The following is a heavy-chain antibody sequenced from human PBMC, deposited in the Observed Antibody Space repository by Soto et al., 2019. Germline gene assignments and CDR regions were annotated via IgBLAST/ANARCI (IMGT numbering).Heavy chain of an antibody. V-gene: IGHV4-59*08. J-gene: IGHJ4*02. CDR1: GGSISTYY. D-gene: IGHD3-3*01. Sequence: QVQLQESGPGLAKPSETLSLTCTVSGGSISTYYWCWIRQPPGKGLEWIGYIYYSGSTNYNPSLKSRVTKSVDTSKNQFSLKLSSVTAADTAVYYCARGGWRHIDYWGQGTLVTVSS. CDR3: ARGGWRHIDY. CDR2: IYYSGST.